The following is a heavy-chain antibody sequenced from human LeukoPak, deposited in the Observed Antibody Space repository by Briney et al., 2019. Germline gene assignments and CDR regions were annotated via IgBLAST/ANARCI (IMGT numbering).Heavy chain of an antibody. CDR1: GGSFSGYY. Sequence: PSETLSLTCAVYGGSFSGYYWSWIRQPPGKGLEWIGYIYYSGSTNYNPSLKSRVTISVDTSKNQFSLKLSSVTAADTAVYYCARQMRYCGGDCHIFDYWGQGTLVTVSS. CDR2: IYYSGST. CDR3: ARQMRYCGGDCHIFDY. D-gene: IGHD2-21*02. V-gene: IGHV4-59*08. J-gene: IGHJ4*02.